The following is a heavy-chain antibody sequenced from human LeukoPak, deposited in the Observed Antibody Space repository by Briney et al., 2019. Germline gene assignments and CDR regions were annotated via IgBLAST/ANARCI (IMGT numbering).Heavy chain of an antibody. CDR2: ISGSGGST. J-gene: IGHJ4*02. V-gene: IGHV3-23*01. CDR1: GFTFSSYA. Sequence: HPGGSLRLSCAASGFTFSSYAMSWVRQAPGKGLEWVSAISGSGGSTYYADSVKGRFTISRDNSKNTLYLQMNSLRAEDTAVYYCGEEPWGGSGIPGHYWGQGTLVTVSS. D-gene: IGHD3-16*01. CDR3: GEEPWGGSGIPGHY.